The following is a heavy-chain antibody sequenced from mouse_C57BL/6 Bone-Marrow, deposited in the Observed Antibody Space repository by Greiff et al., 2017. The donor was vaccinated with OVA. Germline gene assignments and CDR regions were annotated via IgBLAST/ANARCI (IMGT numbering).Heavy chain of an antibody. CDR1: EYEFPSHD. CDR3: ARYDYDGGWFAY. J-gene: IGHJ3*01. D-gene: IGHD2-4*01. Sequence: VKLMESGGGLVQPGESLKLSCESNEYEFPSHDMSWVRKTPEKRLELVAAINSDGGSTYYPDTMERRFIISRDNTKKTLYLQMSSLRSEDTALYYCARYDYDGGWFAYWGQGTLVTVSA. V-gene: IGHV5-2*01. CDR2: INSDGGST.